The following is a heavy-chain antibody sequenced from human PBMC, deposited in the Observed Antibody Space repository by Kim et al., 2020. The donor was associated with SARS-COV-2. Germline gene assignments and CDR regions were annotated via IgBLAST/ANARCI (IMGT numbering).Heavy chain of an antibody. Sequence: GGSLRLSCAASGFTFSSYGMHWVRQAPGKGLEWVAVISYDGSNKYYADSVKGQFTISRDNSKNTLYLQMNSLRAEDTAVYYCAKGERREWLLRLEYFQHWGQGTLVTVSS. D-gene: IGHD3-3*01. V-gene: IGHV3-30*18. CDR1: GFTFSSYG. J-gene: IGHJ1*01. CDR2: ISYDGSNK. CDR3: AKGERREWLLRLEYFQH.